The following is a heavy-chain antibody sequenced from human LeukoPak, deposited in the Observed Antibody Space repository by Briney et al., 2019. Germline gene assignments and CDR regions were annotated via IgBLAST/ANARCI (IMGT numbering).Heavy chain of an antibody. CDR2: IRSKANTYAT. Sequence: GGSLRLSCAASGFTFSSYSFNWVRQASGKGLEWVGRIRSKANTYATAYAASVTGRFTISRDDSKNMAYLQMNSLKTEDTAVYYCTRLTMVRGLIVYFDYWGQGTLVTVSS. CDR1: GFTFSSYS. CDR3: TRLTMVRGLIVYFDY. D-gene: IGHD3-10*01. J-gene: IGHJ4*02. V-gene: IGHV3-73*01.